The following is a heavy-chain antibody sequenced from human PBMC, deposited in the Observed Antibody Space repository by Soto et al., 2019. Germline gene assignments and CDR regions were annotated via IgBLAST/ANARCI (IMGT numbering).Heavy chain of an antibody. CDR2: INGGDDSK. CDR3: AKVPLRPYYFDY. CDR1: GFTFRSSP. V-gene: IGHV3-23*01. Sequence: PGGSLRLSCAVSGFTFRSSPMSWVRRAPGKGLEWVSGINGGDDSKHYAESVRGRFTIIRDNSKNTLFLQMNSLRAEDTALYYCAKVPLRPYYFDYWGPGTMVTVSS. J-gene: IGHJ4*02. D-gene: IGHD4-17*01.